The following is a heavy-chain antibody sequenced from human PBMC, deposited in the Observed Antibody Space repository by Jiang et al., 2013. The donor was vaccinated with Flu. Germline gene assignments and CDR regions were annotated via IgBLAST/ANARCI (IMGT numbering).Heavy chain of an antibody. CDR3: ARDWVDQALDY. CDR1: GFTFSSFD. Sequence: QLVESGGGLVQPGGSLRLSCAASGFTFSSFDMNWVRQAPGKGLEWVSYINSGSYTKYYADSVRGRFTISRDNAGNSLYLQMNSLSDEDTAVYYCARDWVDQALDYWGQGTLVTVSS. CDR2: INSGSYTK. D-gene: IGHD3-16*01. J-gene: IGHJ4*02. V-gene: IGHV3-48*02.